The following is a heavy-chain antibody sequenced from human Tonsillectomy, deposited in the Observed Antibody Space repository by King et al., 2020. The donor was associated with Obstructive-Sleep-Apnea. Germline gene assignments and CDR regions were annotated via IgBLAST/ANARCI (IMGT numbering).Heavy chain of an antibody. V-gene: IGHV3-30-3*01. CDR3: ARDEVEEESYYYFDY. D-gene: IGHD5-24*01. CDR1: GFTFSSYA. Sequence: VQLVESGGGVVQPGRSLRLSCAASGFTFSSYAMHWVRQAPGKGLEWVAVISYDGSNKYYADSVKGRFTISRDNSKNTLYLQMNSLRAEDTAVYYCARDEVEEESYYYFDYWGQGTLVTVSS. CDR2: ISYDGSNK. J-gene: IGHJ4*02.